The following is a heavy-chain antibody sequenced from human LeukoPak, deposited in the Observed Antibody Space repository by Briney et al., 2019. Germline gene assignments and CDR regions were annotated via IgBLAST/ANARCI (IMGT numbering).Heavy chain of an antibody. CDR3: ARGRYSSGWAFDY. CDR1: GFTFSSYS. V-gene: IGHV4-34*01. J-gene: IGHJ4*02. Sequence: GSLRLSCAASGFTFSSYSMNWVRQPPGKGLEWIGEINHSGSTNYNPSLKSRVTISVDTSKNQFSLKLSSVTAADTAVYYCARGRYSSGWAFDYWGQGTLVTVSS. CDR2: INHSGST. D-gene: IGHD6-19*01.